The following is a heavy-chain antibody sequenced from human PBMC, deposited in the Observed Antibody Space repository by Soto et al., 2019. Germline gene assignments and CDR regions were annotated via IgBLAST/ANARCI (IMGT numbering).Heavy chain of an antibody. J-gene: IGHJ6*02. CDR3: ARHLTYCSAGSCYSDFPYYGMDV. D-gene: IGHD2-15*01. CDR2: INHGGTA. V-gene: IGHV4-34*01. CDR1: GGSFTGFY. Sequence: SETLSLTSAVHGGSFTGFYWDWVRQPPGKGLEWIGEINHGGTANYNPSLKSRVSISVDMSKSQFSLKLTSVTAADTAVYYCARHLTYCSAGSCYSDFPYYGMDVWGQGTTVTVSS.